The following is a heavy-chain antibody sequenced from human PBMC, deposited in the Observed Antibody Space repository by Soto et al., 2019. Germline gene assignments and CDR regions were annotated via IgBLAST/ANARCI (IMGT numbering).Heavy chain of an antibody. CDR2: FSASGGAT. Sequence: GGSLRLSCAASGFTFSSYAMSWVRQAPGKGLDWVSSFSASGGATFYADSVKGRFTISRDNSRNTLFLQMNSLRAEDTAIYYCAKLRGYDFWSGPRANYYMDVWGKGTTVTVSS. CDR1: GFTFSSYA. J-gene: IGHJ6*03. V-gene: IGHV3-23*01. D-gene: IGHD3-3*01. CDR3: AKLRGYDFWSGPRANYYMDV.